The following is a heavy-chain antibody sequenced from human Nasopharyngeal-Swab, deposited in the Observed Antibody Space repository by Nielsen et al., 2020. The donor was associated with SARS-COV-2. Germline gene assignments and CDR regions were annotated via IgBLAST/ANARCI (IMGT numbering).Heavy chain of an antibody. D-gene: IGHD5-24*01. V-gene: IGHV4-34*01. J-gene: IGHJ4*02. Sequence: RQAPGKGLEWIGAMKKRGSTNYKGALKSRVNISVDTSKNQFSLKLSSVAAADTAVYYCARGPSYRWGGVMGLGETHRRYYFDYWGQGTLVTVSS. CDR2: MKKRGST. CDR3: ARGPSYRWGGVMGLGETHRRYYFDY.